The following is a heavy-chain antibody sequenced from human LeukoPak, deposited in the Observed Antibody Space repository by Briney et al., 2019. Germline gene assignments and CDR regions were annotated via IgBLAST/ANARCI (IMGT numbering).Heavy chain of an antibody. CDR3: AELGITMIGGV. V-gene: IGHV3-48*03. Sequence: GGSLRLSCAASRFTFSSYEMNWVRQAPGKGLEWVSYISRSGSTIYYADSVKGRFTISRDNAKNSLYLQMNSLRAEDTAVYYCAELGITMIGGVWGKGTTVTISS. CDR2: ISRSGSTI. D-gene: IGHD3-10*02. J-gene: IGHJ6*04. CDR1: RFTFSSYE.